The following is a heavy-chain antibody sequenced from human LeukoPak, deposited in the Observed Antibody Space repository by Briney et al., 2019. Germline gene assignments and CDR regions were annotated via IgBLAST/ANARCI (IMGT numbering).Heavy chain of an antibody. CDR1: GYTFTAYF. CDR2: ISAYNGNT. Sequence: ASVKVSCKASGYTFTAYFIHWVRQAPGQGLEWMGWISAYNGNTNYAQKLQGRVTMTTDTSTSTAYMELRSLRSDDTAVYYCARDHEYSGSTNWFDPWGQGTLVTVSS. V-gene: IGHV1-18*04. J-gene: IGHJ5*02. CDR3: ARDHEYSGSTNWFDP. D-gene: IGHD5-12*01.